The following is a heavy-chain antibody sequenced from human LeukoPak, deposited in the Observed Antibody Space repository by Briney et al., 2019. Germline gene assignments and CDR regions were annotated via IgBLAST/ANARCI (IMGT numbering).Heavy chain of an antibody. CDR2: VHTGGGS. D-gene: IGHD1-26*01. Sequence: PSETLSLTCTVSGASISHYYWSWIRQTPERGLEWMGHVHTGGGSTYYPSLKTRLTMSIDTSRSQLSLKLTSVTAADPAVYFCARLGSYHDFWGQGALVTVSS. J-gene: IGHJ4*02. V-gene: IGHV4-4*09. CDR1: GASISHYY. CDR3: ARLGSYHDF.